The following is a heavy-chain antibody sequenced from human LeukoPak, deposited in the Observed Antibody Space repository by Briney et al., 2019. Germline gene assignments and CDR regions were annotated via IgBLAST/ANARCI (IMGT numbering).Heavy chain of an antibody. D-gene: IGHD3-16*01. CDR1: GFTFSSYS. J-gene: IGHJ6*02. V-gene: IGHV3-21*01. Sequence: GGSLRLSCAASGFTFSSYSMNWVRQAPGKGLEWVSSISSSSSYIYYADSVKGRFTISRDNAKNSPYLQMNSLRAEDTAVYYCARDGALDYGMDVWGQGTTVTVSS. CDR2: ISSSSSYI. CDR3: ARDGALDYGMDV.